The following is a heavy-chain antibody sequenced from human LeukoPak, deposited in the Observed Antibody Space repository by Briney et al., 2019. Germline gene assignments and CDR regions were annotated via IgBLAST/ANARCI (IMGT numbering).Heavy chain of an antibody. J-gene: IGHJ4*02. CDR1: EFIVGSNY. Sequence: GGSLRLSCAASEFIVGSNYMSWVRQAPGKGLEWVSLIYSGGSTNYADSVKGRFTISRDSSKNTLYLQMNSLRAEDTAVYYCARGPSGYHNIGGQGTLVTVSS. V-gene: IGHV3-66*01. D-gene: IGHD5-12*01. CDR2: IYSGGST. CDR3: ARGPSGYHNI.